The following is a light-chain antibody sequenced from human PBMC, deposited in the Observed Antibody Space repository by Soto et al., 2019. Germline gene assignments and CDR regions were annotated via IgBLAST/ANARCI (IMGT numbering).Light chain of an antibody. CDR1: QSVSTN. J-gene: IGKJ1*01. CDR2: GAS. Sequence: EIVMTQSPVTLSVSPGERATLSCRASQSVSTNLAWFQQKPAQAPRLLIYGASTRATGIPARFSGSGSGTEFTLTISSLQPDDFATYYCQHYNSYSEAFGQGTKVELK. V-gene: IGKV3-15*01. CDR3: QHYNSYSEA.